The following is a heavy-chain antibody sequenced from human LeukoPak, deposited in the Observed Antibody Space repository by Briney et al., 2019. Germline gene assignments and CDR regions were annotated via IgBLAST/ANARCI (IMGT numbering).Heavy chain of an antibody. CDR1: GFTFSSYW. CDR2: IKQDGSEK. Sequence: GGSLRLSCAASGFTFSSYWMSWVRQAPGKGLEWVANIKQDGSEKYYVDSVKGRFTISRDNAKNSLYLQMNSLRAEDTAVYYCASLYYDFWSGYSFDYWGQGTLVTVSS. CDR3: ASLYYDFWSGYSFDY. D-gene: IGHD3-3*01. V-gene: IGHV3-7*01. J-gene: IGHJ4*02.